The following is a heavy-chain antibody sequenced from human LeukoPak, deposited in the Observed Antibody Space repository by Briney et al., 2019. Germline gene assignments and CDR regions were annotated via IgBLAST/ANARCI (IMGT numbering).Heavy chain of an antibody. J-gene: IGHJ4*02. CDR1: GGSISSGGYY. Sequence: PSETLSLTCTVSGGSISSGGYYWRWIRQHPGKGLEWIGYIYYSSSTYYNPSLKSRVTISVDTSKNQFSLKLSSVTAADTAVYYCARDACSSTSCSFDYWGQGTLVTVSS. CDR2: IYYSSST. CDR3: ARDACSSTSCSFDY. V-gene: IGHV4-31*03. D-gene: IGHD2-2*01.